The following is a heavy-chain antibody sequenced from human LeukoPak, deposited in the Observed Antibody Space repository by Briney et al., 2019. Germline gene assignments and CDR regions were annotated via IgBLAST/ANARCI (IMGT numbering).Heavy chain of an antibody. D-gene: IGHD2-8*01. CDR3: ARDLGVRGSDY. Sequence: ASVTVSCTASGYTFTSYGISWVRQAPGQGLEWMGWISAYNGNTNYAQKLQGRVTMTTDTSTSTAYMELRSLRSGDTAVYYCARDLGVRGSDYWGQGTLVTVSS. V-gene: IGHV1-18*01. CDR2: ISAYNGNT. CDR1: GYTFTSYG. J-gene: IGHJ4*02.